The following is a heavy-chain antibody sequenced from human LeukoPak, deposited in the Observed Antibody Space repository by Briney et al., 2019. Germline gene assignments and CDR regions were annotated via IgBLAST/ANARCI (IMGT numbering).Heavy chain of an antibody. CDR1: GYTFTGYY. CDR3: ARDLGWFDP. V-gene: IGHV1-2*02. J-gene: IGHJ5*02. CDR2: INPNSGGT. Sequence: ASVKVSCMASGYTFTGYYMHWVRQAPGPGLEWMGWINPNSGGTNYAQQFQGRVTMTRDTSISTAYMGLSRLISDDTAVYYCARDLGWFDPWGQGTLVTV.